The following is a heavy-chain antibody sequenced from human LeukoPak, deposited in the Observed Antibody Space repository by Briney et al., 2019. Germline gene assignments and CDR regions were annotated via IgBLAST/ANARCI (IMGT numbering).Heavy chain of an antibody. CDR3: ARVGIVGATFALTDY. Sequence: PGGSLRLSCAASGFTFSSYGMSWVRQAPGKGLEWVSAISGRSGSTYYADSVKGRFTISRDNSKNTLYLQMGSLRAEDMAVYYCARVGIVGATFALTDYWGQGTLVTVSS. J-gene: IGHJ4*02. V-gene: IGHV3-23*01. CDR1: GFTFSSYG. CDR2: ISGRSGST. D-gene: IGHD1-26*01.